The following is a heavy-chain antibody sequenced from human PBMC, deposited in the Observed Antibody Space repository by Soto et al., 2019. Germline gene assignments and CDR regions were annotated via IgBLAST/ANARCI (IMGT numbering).Heavy chain of an antibody. CDR2: ISGSGGRP. CDR1: GFTFSTYT. J-gene: IGHJ4*02. D-gene: IGHD3-10*01. V-gene: IGHV3-23*01. CDR3: AKARCITTDCYGPAY. Sequence: EVQLLESGGGLVQPGGSLRLSCVASGFTFSTYTMSWVRQAPGKGLEWVSVISGSGGRPYYADSVQGRFSISRDNPKNTLYLHMNGLRGEDTARYYCAKARCITTDCYGPAYWGQGTRVTVSS.